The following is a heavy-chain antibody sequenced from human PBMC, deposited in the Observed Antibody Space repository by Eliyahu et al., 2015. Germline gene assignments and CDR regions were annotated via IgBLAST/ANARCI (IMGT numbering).Heavy chain of an antibody. CDR1: GYTFTDXY. CDR3: TTWDV. CDR2: INPDNADT. V-gene: IGHV1-2*02. Sequence: QVQLVQSGAEVRGPGASVKVSXKASGYTFTDXYIHWVRQAPGQGLEWMGXINPDNADTDYAQNFQGRVTMTRATSLRTAYMELTRLTSDDTAIYFCTTWDVWGQGTTVTVSS. J-gene: IGHJ6*02.